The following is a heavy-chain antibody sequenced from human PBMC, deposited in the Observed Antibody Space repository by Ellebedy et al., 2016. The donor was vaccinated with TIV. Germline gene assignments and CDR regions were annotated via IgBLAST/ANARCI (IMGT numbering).Heavy chain of an antibody. CDR1: GFTFSSYA. Sequence: GESLKISCAASGFTFSSYAMHWVRQAPGKGLEWVAVISYDGSNKYYADSVKGRFTISRDNSKNTLYLQMNSLRAEDTAVYYCAKLTVTTGYWGQGTLVTVSS. CDR3: AKLTVTTGY. D-gene: IGHD4-17*01. V-gene: IGHV3-30-3*02. CDR2: ISYDGSNK. J-gene: IGHJ4*02.